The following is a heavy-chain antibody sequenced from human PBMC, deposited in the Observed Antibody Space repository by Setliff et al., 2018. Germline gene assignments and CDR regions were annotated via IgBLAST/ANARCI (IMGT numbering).Heavy chain of an antibody. V-gene: IGHV4-39*01. J-gene: IGHJ4*02. D-gene: IGHD6-19*01. CDR2: IYYSGST. CDR3: ARFSGSGWSYFDY. CDR1: GGSISSSSYY. Sequence: VSGGSISSSSYYWGWIRQPPGKGLEWIGSIYYSGSTYYNPSLKSRVTISVDTSKNQFSLKLSSVTAADTAVYYCARFSGSGWSYFDYLGQGTLVTVSS.